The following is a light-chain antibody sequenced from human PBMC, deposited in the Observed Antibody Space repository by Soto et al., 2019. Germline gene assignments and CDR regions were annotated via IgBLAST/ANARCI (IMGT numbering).Light chain of an antibody. CDR2: DAS. J-gene: IGKJ4*01. V-gene: IGKV3-11*01. Sequence: EIVMTQSPATLSVSPGERATLSCRASQSVSTNLAWYQQKPGQAPRLLIYDASSRASGVPHRFSAGGSGTDFTLIISSLQPEDFAVYYCQQRVNWPPTFGGGTKVDI. CDR3: QQRVNWPPT. CDR1: QSVSTN.